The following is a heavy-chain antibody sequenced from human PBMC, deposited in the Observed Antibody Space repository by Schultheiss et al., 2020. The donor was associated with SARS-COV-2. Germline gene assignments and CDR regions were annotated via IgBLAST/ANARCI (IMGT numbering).Heavy chain of an antibody. CDR3: ARHLASSDYLDY. Sequence: SETLSLTCAVYGGSFSGYYWSWIRQPPGKGLEWIGSIYYSGSTFYNPSLKSRVTISVDTSKSQFSLKVSSVTAADTAVYYCARHLASSDYLDYWGQGTLVTVSS. V-gene: IGHV4-34*01. CDR2: IYYSGST. CDR1: GGSFSGYY. J-gene: IGHJ4*02.